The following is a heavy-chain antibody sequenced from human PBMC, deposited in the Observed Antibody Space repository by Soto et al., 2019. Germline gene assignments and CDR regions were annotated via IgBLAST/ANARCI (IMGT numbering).Heavy chain of an antibody. CDR1: GFIFGSHW. J-gene: IGHJ4*02. CDR3: ARDRPDISNPTDHPMFDY. D-gene: IGHD6-6*01. Sequence: GGSLRLSCTASGFIFGSHWMHWVRQSPEKGLVWVSRINSDGSSTAYADSVKGRFTISRDNAKNTLYLQMNSLRVEDTAVYYCARDRPDISNPTDHPMFDYWGQGTQVTSPQ. V-gene: IGHV3-74*01. CDR2: INSDGSST.